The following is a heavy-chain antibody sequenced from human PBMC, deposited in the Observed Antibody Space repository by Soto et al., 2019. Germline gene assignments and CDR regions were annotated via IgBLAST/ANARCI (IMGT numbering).Heavy chain of an antibody. CDR3: ARHRDILSGHSAAHN. CDR1: GYSFTNYW. Sequence: PGESLKISCKASGYSFTNYWITWMRQTPGKGLECMGMIDPSDSYSNYSPSFQGHVTMSVDKSISSAYLQFSSLKAPDTAMYYCARHRDILSGHSAAHNWGQGTQVTVSS. V-gene: IGHV5-10-1*01. D-gene: IGHD3-9*01. CDR2: IDPSDSYS. J-gene: IGHJ4*02.